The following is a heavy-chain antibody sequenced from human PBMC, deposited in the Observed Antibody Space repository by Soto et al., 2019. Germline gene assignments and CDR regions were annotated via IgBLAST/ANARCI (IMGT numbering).Heavy chain of an antibody. V-gene: IGHV1-3*01. CDR3: ARDRWYCVDSDCYSLDY. CDR1: GFTFINYA. D-gene: IGHD3-22*01. Sequence: GASVKVSCKTSGFTFINYAIQWVRQAPGQRLEWMGWINAGNGNTKYSQKFQGRLTITSETSASTAYMYLSSLGSEDAAVYYCARDRWYCVDSDCYSLDYWGQGTLVTVSS. J-gene: IGHJ4*02. CDR2: INAGNGNT.